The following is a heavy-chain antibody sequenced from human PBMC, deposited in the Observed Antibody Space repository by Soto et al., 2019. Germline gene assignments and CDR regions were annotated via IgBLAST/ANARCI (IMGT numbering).Heavy chain of an antibody. CDR3: ARRHSSSSAFDP. V-gene: IGHV5-10-1*01. Sequence: EVQLVQSGAEVKKPGESLRISCKGSGYSFTSYWINWVRQMPGKGLEWMGRIDPSDSYPNSSPSFQGHVTISADKSISTAYLQWSSLKASDTAMYYCARRHSSSSAFDPWGQGTLVTVSS. J-gene: IGHJ5*02. D-gene: IGHD6-13*01. CDR1: GYSFTSYW. CDR2: IDPSDSYP.